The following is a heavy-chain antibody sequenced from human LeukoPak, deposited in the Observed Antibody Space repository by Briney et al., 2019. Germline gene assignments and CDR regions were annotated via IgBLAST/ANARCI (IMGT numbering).Heavy chain of an antibody. J-gene: IGHJ6*02. CDR3: AKGRGIAAAGTLAGPYYYGMDV. Sequence: TGGSLRLSCAASGFTFSSYAMSWVRQAPGKGLEWVSVISGSGGSTYYADSVKGRFTISRDNSKNTLYLQMNSLRAEDTAVYYCAKGRGIAAAGTLAGPYYYGMDVWGQGTTVTVSS. CDR1: GFTFSSYA. CDR2: ISGSGGST. D-gene: IGHD6-13*01. V-gene: IGHV3-23*01.